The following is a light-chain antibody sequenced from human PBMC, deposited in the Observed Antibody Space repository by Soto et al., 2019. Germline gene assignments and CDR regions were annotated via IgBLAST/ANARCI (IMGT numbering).Light chain of an antibody. CDR2: EGI. V-gene: IGLV2-23*01. CDR3: CSYAGSGTDNYV. CDR1: SSDVGNYNL. Sequence: QSALTQPASVSGSPGQSITISCTGTSSDVGNYNLVSWYQHYPGKAPKLMIYEGIKRPSGVSNRFSGSKSGNTAFLTISGLQAEDEADYYCCSYAGSGTDNYVFGSGTKLTVL. J-gene: IGLJ1*01.